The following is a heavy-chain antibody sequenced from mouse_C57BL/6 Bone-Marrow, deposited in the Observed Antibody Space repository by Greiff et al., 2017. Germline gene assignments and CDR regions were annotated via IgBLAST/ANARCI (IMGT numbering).Heavy chain of an antibody. J-gene: IGHJ2*01. Sequence: EVKLQESGGGLVKPGGSLKLSCAASGFTFSSYAMSWVRQTPEKRLEWVATISDGGSYTYYPDNVKGRFTISRYNAKNNLYLQMSHLRSEDTAMYYCARVYGSSYDYWGQGTTRTVSS. CDR1: GFTFSSYA. D-gene: IGHD1-1*01. CDR3: ARVYGSSYDY. CDR2: ISDGGSYT. V-gene: IGHV5-4*03.